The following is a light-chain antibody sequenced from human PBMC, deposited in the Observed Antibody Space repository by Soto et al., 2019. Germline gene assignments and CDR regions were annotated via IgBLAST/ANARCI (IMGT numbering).Light chain of an antibody. CDR1: SSDVGGYNY. Sequence: QSALTQPASVSGSPGQSITISCTGTSSDVGGYNYVSWYQQHPGKAPKLMIYDVSNRPSGVSTRFSGSKSGNTASLTISGVQAEDEADYYCSSYTSSSTRVFGGGTKLTVL. CDR2: DVS. J-gene: IGLJ3*02. V-gene: IGLV2-14*01. CDR3: SSYTSSSTRV.